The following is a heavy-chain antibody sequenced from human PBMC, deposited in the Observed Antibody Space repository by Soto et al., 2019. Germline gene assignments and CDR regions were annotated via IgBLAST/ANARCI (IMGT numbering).Heavy chain of an antibody. D-gene: IGHD6-19*01. CDR3: ARMGGGYSSGWYFDY. V-gene: IGHV2-70*01. CDR1: GFSLSSSGMC. CDR2: IDWDDDK. Sequence: SGPTLVNPTQTLTLTCTFSGFSLSSSGMCVSWIRQPPGKALEWLALIDWDDDKFYSTSLKTRLTISTDTSKNQVVLTMTNMDPVGTATYYCARMGGGYSSGWYFDYWGQGTLVTVSS. J-gene: IGHJ4*02.